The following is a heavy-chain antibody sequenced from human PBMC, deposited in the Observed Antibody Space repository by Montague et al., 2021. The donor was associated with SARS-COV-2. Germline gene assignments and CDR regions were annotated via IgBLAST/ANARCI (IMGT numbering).Heavy chain of an antibody. D-gene: IGHD2-8*01. CDR1: GGSLSNNY. CDR2: VNQSGGT. J-gene: IGHJ4*02. V-gene: IGHV4-34*01. Sequence: SETLSLTCAVLGGSLSNNYWTWVCQPPGKGLEWIGEVNQSGGTTXXNPXHKGRVKISVDRSSNQMSLNLESVTAADTAVYYCARVPLYLEGFDSWGPGILDAVSS. CDR3: ARVPLYLEGFDS.